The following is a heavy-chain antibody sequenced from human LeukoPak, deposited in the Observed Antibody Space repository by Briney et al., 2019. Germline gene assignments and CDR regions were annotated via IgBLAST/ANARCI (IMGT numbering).Heavy chain of an antibody. Sequence: SQTLSLTCTVSGGSISSGGYYWSWIRQHPGKGLEWIGYIHYSGSTYYNPSLKSRVTISVDTSKNQFSLKLSSVTAADTAVYYCARVKSGYYDSSGYYSIFDYWGQGTLVTVSS. V-gene: IGHV4-31*03. J-gene: IGHJ4*02. CDR3: ARVKSGYYDSSGYYSIFDY. D-gene: IGHD3-22*01. CDR1: GGSISSGGYY. CDR2: IHYSGST.